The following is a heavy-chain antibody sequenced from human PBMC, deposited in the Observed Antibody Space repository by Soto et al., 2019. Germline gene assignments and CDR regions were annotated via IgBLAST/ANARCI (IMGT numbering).Heavy chain of an antibody. V-gene: IGHV3-33*01. CDR3: ARGFDILTGLYFQH. Sequence: GGSLRLSCAASGFTFSIYGMHWFRQAPGKGLEWVAVIWYDGSNKYYADSVKGRFTISRDNAKNSLYLQMSSLRAEDTAVYYCARGFDILTGLYFQHWGQGTLVTVSS. CDR2: IWYDGSNK. D-gene: IGHD3-9*01. J-gene: IGHJ1*01. CDR1: GFTFSIYG.